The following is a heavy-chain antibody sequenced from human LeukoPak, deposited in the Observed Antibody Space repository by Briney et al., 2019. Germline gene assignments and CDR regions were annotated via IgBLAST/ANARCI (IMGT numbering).Heavy chain of an antibody. V-gene: IGHV3-33*01. J-gene: IGHJ6*02. CDR3: ARVRHSSGWNYYGMDV. D-gene: IGHD6-19*01. CDR1: GFTFSSYG. Sequence: GGSLRLSCAASGFTFSSYGMHWVRQAPGKGLEWVAVIWYDGSNKYYADSVKGRFTISRDNSKNTLYLQMNSLRAEDTAVYYCARVRHSSGWNYYGMDVWGQGTTVTVFS. CDR2: IWYDGSNK.